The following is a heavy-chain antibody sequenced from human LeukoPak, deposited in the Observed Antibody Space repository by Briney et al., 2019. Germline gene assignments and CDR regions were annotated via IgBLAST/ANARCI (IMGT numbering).Heavy chain of an antibody. D-gene: IGHD3-22*01. CDR2: ISGSGGST. CDR1: GFTVSSNY. J-gene: IGHJ4*02. V-gene: IGHV3-23*01. CDR3: AKDSSYYDSSGFARGFDY. Sequence: GGSLRLSCAASGFTVSSNYMSWVRQAPGKGLEWVSAISGSGGSTYYADSVKGRFTISRDNSKNTLYLQMNSLRAEDTAVYYCAKDSSYYDSSGFARGFDYWGQGTLVTVSS.